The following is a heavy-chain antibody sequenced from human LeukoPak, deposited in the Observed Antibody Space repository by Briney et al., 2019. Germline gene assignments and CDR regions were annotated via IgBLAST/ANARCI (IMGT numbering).Heavy chain of an antibody. Sequence: GGSLRLSCAASGFTVSSNYMSWVRQAPGKGLEWVSVIYSGGTTYYADSVKGRFTISRDNSRNTLYLQMNSLRVEDTAVYYCAIESACGGNPNGYWGQGTLVTVSS. J-gene: IGHJ4*02. CDR2: IYSGGTT. V-gene: IGHV3-53*01. D-gene: IGHD2-15*01. CDR1: GFTVSSNY. CDR3: AIESACGGNPNGY.